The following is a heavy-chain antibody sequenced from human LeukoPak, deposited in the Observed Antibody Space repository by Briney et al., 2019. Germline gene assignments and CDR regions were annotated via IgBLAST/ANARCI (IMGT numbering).Heavy chain of an antibody. D-gene: IGHD3-3*01. J-gene: IGHJ3*02. CDR2: INPNSGGT. CDR1: GYTFTGYC. CDR3: ARGSGRITIFGVVIDAFDI. V-gene: IGHV1-2*02. Sequence: ASVKVSCKASGYTFTGYCMHWVRQAPGQGLEWMGWINPNSGGTNYAQKFQGRVTMTRDTSISTAYMELSRLRSDDTAVYYCARGSGRITIFGVVIDAFDIWGQGTMVTVSS.